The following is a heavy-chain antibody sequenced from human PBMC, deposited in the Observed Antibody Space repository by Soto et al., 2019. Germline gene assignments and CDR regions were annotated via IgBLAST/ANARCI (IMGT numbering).Heavy chain of an antibody. V-gene: IGHV4-39*01. J-gene: IGHJ5*02. D-gene: IGHD6-19*01. CDR2: ISSSGST. CDR3: ARCSYSSGWSDL. CDR1: GDSISSSPYY. Sequence: QPQLQESGPGLVKPSETLSLMCTVSGDSISSSPYYWGWIRQPPGKGVEWFATISSSGSTYYNPSVRSRDTDSVDTSKNRFSLKVSAVTAADTAVYDCARCSYSSGWSDLWGQGTLVTVSS.